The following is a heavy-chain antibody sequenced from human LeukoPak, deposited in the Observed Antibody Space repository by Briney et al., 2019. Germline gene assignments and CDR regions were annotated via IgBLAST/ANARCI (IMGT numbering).Heavy chain of an antibody. CDR2: INPNSGGT. V-gene: IGHV1-2*06. CDR3: ARETRSDFWSGYPTIAHFDI. J-gene: IGHJ3*02. D-gene: IGHD3-3*01. Sequence: SVKVSCKASGYTFTGYYMHWVRQAPGQGLEWMGRINPNSGGTNYAQKFQGRVTMTRDTSISTAYMELSSLRSEDTAVYYCARETRSDFWSGYPTIAHFDIWGQGTMVTVSS. CDR1: GYTFTGYY.